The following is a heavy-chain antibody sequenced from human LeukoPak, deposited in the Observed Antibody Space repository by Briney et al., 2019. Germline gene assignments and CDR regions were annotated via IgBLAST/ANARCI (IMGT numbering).Heavy chain of an antibody. J-gene: IGHJ3*02. V-gene: IGHV4-61*02. CDR3: ATGTTGTAAFDI. CDR2: IYTSGST. CDR1: GGSISSGSYY. Sequence: SQTLSLTCTVSGGSISSGSYYWRWLRQPAGKGLEWIGRIYTSGSTNYNPSLKSRVTISVDTSKNQFSLKLSSVTAADTAVYYCATGTTGTAAFDIWGQGTMVTVSS. D-gene: IGHD1-1*01.